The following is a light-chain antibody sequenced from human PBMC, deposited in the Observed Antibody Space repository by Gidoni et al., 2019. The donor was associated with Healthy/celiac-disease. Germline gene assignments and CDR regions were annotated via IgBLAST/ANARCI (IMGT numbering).Light chain of an antibody. Sequence: DIVMTPSPDARAVSLGERATITCKSSQSVLYSSNNKNYLAWYQQKPGQPPKLLIYWASTRESGVPDRFSGSGSGTDFTLTISSLQAEDVAVYYCQQYYSTPLTFGGGTKVEIK. CDR3: QQYYSTPLT. CDR2: WAS. V-gene: IGKV4-1*01. CDR1: QSVLYSSNNKNY. J-gene: IGKJ4*01.